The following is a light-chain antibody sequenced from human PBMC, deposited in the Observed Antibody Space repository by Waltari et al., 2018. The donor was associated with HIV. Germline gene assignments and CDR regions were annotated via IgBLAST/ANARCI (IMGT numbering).Light chain of an antibody. J-gene: IGKJ1*01. V-gene: IGKV1-8*01. CDR1: QGISSY. CDR2: GAS. CDR3: QQYYSYPPT. Sequence: AIRMTQSPSSFSASTGDRVTITCRASQGISSYLAWYQQRPGRAPKLLIYGASSLQSGVPPRISGSGSGTDFTLTISCLQSEDFATYYCQQYYSYPPTFGQGTKVEIK.